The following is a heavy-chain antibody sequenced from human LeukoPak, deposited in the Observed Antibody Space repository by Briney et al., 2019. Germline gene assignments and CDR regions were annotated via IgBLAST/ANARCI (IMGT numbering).Heavy chain of an antibody. CDR2: ISAEGDIQ. J-gene: IGHJ4*02. CDR3: TRDMIRGVPDYIDY. CDR1: GFRFSSYD. V-gene: IGHV3-30-3*01. Sequence: GRSQRLSCAATGFRFSSYDMHWVRQAPGKGLEWVAAISAEGDIQIYLDSVMGRFTISRDNSRSTLYLQMNSLRIEDTGFYYCTRDMIRGVPDYIDYWGQGTLVTVSS. D-gene: IGHD3-10*01.